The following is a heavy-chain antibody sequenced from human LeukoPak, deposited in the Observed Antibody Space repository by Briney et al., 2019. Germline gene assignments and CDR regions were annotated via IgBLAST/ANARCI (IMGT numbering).Heavy chain of an antibody. J-gene: IGHJ4*02. V-gene: IGHV3-33*06. Sequence: GGSLRLSCAASGFTFSSYGMHWVRQAPGKGLEWVAVIWYDGSNKYYADSVKGRFTISRDNSKNTLYLQMNSLRAEDTAVYYCAKVSGAGDEDYFDYWGQGTLVTVSS. CDR3: AKVSGAGDEDYFDY. D-gene: IGHD7-27*01. CDR2: IWYDGSNK. CDR1: GFTFSSYG.